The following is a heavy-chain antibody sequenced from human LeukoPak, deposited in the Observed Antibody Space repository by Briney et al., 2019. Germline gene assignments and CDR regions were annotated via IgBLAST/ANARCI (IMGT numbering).Heavy chain of an antibody. V-gene: IGHV1-2*02. D-gene: IGHD3-10*01. J-gene: IGHJ6*02. CDR3: ARMRDLWFGELLYAMDV. Sequence: ASVKVSCKASGYTFSDYYMYWVRQAPGQGLEDMGGINPNNGGTNYAQKFQGRVTLTRDTSINTANMELSRLRSDDTPVHYCARMRDLWFGELLYAMDVWGQGTTVTVSS. CDR2: INPNNGGT. CDR1: GYTFSDYY.